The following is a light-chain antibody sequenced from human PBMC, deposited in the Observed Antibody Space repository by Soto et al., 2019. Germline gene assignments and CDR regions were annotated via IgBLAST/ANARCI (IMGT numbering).Light chain of an antibody. V-gene: IGKV3-11*01. CDR2: DAS. CDR3: QQRSNWPIT. J-gene: IGKJ5*01. CDR1: QSVSKY. Sequence: EIVLTQSPATLSLSPGERVTLSCRTSQSVSKYFAWYQQKPGRAPRLLIYDASSRATGIPARFIGSGSGIDFTLTISSLEPEDFAIYYCQQRSNWPITFGQGTRLEIK.